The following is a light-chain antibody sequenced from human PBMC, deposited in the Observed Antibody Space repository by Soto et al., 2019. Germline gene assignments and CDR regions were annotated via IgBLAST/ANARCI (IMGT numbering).Light chain of an antibody. CDR2: LGS. CDR3: MQALQMRT. Sequence: EIVLTQSPLSLPVTPGEPAPISCRSSQSLLHSNGYNYLDWYLQKPGQSPQLLIYLGSNRASGVPDRFSGSVSGTDFTLKISRVEAEDVGVYYCMQALQMRTFGQGTKVDIK. CDR1: QSLLHSNGYNY. V-gene: IGKV2-28*01. J-gene: IGKJ1*01.